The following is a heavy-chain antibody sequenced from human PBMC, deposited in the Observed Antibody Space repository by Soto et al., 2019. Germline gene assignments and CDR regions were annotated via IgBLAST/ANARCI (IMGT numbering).Heavy chain of an antibody. V-gene: IGHV4-59*01. CDR2: IYYSGSS. Sequence: LSLTCTVSGGSISSYYWSWIRQSPGKGLEWIGQIYYSGSSYYKPSLMSRVTISVDTSKNQFSMKLSSVTAADTAVYYCARSSSWAQFYHYYGMDVWGQGTTVTVSS. CDR3: ARSSSWAQFYHYYGMDV. CDR1: GGSISSYY. J-gene: IGHJ6*02. D-gene: IGHD6-13*01.